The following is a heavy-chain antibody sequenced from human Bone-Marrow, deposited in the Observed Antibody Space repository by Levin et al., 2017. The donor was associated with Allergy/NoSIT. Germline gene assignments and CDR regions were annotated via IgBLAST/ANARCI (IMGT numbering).Heavy chain of an antibody. CDR1: GFTFSSYS. CDR3: YSSGNDAFDI. CDR2: ISSSSSYI. D-gene: IGHD6-19*01. V-gene: IGHV3-21*01. J-gene: IGHJ3*02. Sequence: GESLKISCAASGFTFSSYSMNWVRQAPGKGLEWVSSISSSSSYIYYADSVKGRFTISRDNAKNSLYLQMNSLRAEDTAVYYCYSSGNDAFDIWGQGTMVTVSS.